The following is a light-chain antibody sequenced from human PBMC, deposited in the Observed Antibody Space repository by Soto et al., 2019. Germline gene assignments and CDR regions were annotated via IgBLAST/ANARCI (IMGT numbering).Light chain of an antibody. Sequence: EIVLTQSPATLSLSPGETATLSCRASQSVSIYLVWYQQKPGQAPRLLIYDASNRATGIPDRFSGSGSGTDFTLIISSLEPEDFAVYYCQQRTSWPITFGQGTRLEIK. V-gene: IGKV3-11*01. CDR2: DAS. CDR3: QQRTSWPIT. J-gene: IGKJ5*01. CDR1: QSVSIY.